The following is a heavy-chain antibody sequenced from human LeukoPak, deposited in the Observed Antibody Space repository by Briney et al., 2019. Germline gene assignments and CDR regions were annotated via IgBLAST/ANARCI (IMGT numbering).Heavy chain of an antibody. D-gene: IGHD2-15*01. V-gene: IGHV3-15*01. J-gene: IGHJ4*02. CDR3: TTDAVVVAFYYFDY. CDR1: GFTFSNAW. Sequence: GGSLRLSCAASGFTFSNAWMSWVRQAPGKGLEWVGRIKSKTDGGTTDYAAPVKGRFTISRDDSKNTLYLQMNSLKTEDTAVYYCTTDAVVVAFYYFDYWGQGTLVTVSS. CDR2: IKSKTDGGTT.